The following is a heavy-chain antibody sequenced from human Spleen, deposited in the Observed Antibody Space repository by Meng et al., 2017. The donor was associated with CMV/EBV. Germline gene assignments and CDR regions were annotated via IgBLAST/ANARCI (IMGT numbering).Heavy chain of an antibody. CDR1: GGTFSSYA. V-gene: IGHV1-69*13. CDR2: IIPIFGTA. Sequence: SVKVSCKASGGTFSSYAISWVRQAPGQGLEWMGGIIPIFGTANYAQKFQGRVTITADDSTSTAYMELSSLRSEDTAVYYCANLGQLQDNNWFDPWGQGTLVTVSS. CDR3: ANLGQLQDNNWFDP. J-gene: IGHJ5*02. D-gene: IGHD6-6*01.